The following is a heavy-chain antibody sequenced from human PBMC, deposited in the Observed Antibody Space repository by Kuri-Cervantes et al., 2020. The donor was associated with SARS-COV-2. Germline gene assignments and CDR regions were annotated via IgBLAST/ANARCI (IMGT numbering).Heavy chain of an antibody. Sequence: GESLKISCAASGFIFSDYAIDWVRQAPGKGLVWVSRIYTEGSTASYADSVKGRFTISRDNAKNTLFLQMNSLRAEDTAVYYCARDVDPYYDYWSGSAGYWGQGTLVTDSS. CDR1: GFIFSDYA. CDR3: ARDVDPYYDYWSGSAGY. J-gene: IGHJ4*02. CDR2: IYTEGSTA. V-gene: IGHV3-74*01. D-gene: IGHD3-3*01.